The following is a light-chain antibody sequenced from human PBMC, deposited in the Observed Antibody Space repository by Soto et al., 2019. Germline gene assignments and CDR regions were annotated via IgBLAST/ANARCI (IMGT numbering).Light chain of an antibody. Sequence: QAVVTQPPSVSAAPGQKVTISCSGYSSNIGNNYVSWYQQLPGTAPKLLIYDNNKRASGIPDRFSASKSGTSATLGITGLQTGDEADYYCGTWDSSLSAGVFGGGTKVTVL. CDR2: DNN. CDR1: SSNIGNNY. J-gene: IGLJ2*01. V-gene: IGLV1-51*01. CDR3: GTWDSSLSAGV.